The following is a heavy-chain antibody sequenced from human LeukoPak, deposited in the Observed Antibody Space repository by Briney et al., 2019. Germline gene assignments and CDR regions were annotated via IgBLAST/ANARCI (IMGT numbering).Heavy chain of an antibody. V-gene: IGHV3-23*01. Sequence: GGSLRLSCAAAGFTFSSHAMSWVRQAPGKGLEWVSAISASGDGIYYTDSVKGRFTMSRDNSKDTLYLQMNSLRADDTAVYYCAKTPGGAAGNRVFDHWGQGALVTVSS. CDR2: ISASGDGI. D-gene: IGHD6-13*01. CDR3: AKTPGGAAGNRVFDH. J-gene: IGHJ4*02. CDR1: GFTFSSHA.